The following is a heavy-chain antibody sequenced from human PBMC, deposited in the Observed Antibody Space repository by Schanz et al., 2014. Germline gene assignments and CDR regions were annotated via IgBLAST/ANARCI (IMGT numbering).Heavy chain of an antibody. CDR2: ISSRSSHI. CDR3: VRERTNYGGNSYFFDH. Sequence: VQLVESGGGVVQPGRSLRLSCAASGFGFSSYSMNWVRQAPGKGLEWVSSISSRSSHIYYADSVKGRFTVSRDNAKNSVYLQMNGLRVEDTAVYYCVRERTNYGGNSYFFDHWGQGTLVTVSS. D-gene: IGHD2-21*02. V-gene: IGHV3-21*01. CDR1: GFGFSSYS. J-gene: IGHJ4*02.